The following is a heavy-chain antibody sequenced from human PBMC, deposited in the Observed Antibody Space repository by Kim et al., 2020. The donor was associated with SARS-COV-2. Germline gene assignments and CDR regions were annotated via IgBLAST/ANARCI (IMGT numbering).Heavy chain of an antibody. D-gene: IGHD3-10*01. J-gene: IGHJ4*02. CDR2: IYYSGST. Sequence: SETLSLTCTVSGGSISSGGYYWSWIRQHPGKGLEWIGYIYYSGSTYYNPSLKSRVTISVDTSKNQFSLKLSSVTAADTAVYYCASSMVRGEDYWGQGTLVTVSS. V-gene: IGHV4-31*03. CDR3: ASSMVRGEDY. CDR1: GGSISSGGYY.